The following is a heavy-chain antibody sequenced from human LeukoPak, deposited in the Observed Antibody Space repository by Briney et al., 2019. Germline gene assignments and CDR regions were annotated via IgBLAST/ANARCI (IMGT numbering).Heavy chain of an antibody. Sequence: ASVKVSCKASGYTFTSYGISWVRQAPGQGLVWMGWISAYNGNTNYAQKLQGRVTMTTDTSTSTAYMELRSLRSDDTAVYYCASPAYGDHPFDYWGQGTLVTVSS. D-gene: IGHD4-17*01. J-gene: IGHJ4*02. V-gene: IGHV1-18*01. CDR1: GYTFTSYG. CDR2: ISAYNGNT. CDR3: ASPAYGDHPFDY.